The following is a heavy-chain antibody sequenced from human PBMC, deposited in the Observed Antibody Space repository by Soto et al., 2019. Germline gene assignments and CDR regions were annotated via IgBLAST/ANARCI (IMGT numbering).Heavy chain of an antibody. CDR3: ARAEDIVATINYFDY. CDR1: GGSISSGDYY. Sequence: SETLSLTCTVSGGSISSGDYYWSWIRQPPGKGLEWIGYIYYSGSTYYNPSLKSRVTISVDTSKNQFSLKLSSVTAADTAVYYCARAEDIVATINYFDYWGQGTLVTVSS. J-gene: IGHJ4*02. D-gene: IGHD5-12*01. CDR2: IYYSGST. V-gene: IGHV4-30-4*02.